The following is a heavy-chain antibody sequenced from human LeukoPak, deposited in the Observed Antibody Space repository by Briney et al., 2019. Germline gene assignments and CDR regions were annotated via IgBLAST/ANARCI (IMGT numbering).Heavy chain of an antibody. V-gene: IGHV4-61*10. CDR2: IYYSGST. J-gene: IGHJ4*02. CDR3: ARERFPGYSGYDSRGYFDY. D-gene: IGHD5-12*01. Sequence: SETLSLTCTVSGGSISSDNYSWNWIRQPAGKGLEWIGYIYYSGSTNYNPSLKSRVTISVDTSKNQFSLKLSSVTAADTAVYYCARERFPGYSGYDSRGYFDYWGQGTLVTVSS. CDR1: GGSISSDNYS.